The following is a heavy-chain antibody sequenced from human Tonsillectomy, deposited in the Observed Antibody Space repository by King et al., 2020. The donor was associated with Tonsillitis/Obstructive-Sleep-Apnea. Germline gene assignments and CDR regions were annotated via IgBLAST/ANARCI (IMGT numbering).Heavy chain of an antibody. V-gene: IGHV1-2*05. Sequence: VQLVESGAEVKKPGASVKVSCKASGYTFTGYYMHWVRQAPGQGLEWMGRINPNSGGTNYAQKFQGRVTMTRDTSISTAYMELSRLRSDDPVVYYCARGTTVTKGAFDIWGQGTMVTVSS. CDR1: GYTFTGYY. J-gene: IGHJ3*02. CDR3: ARGTTVTKGAFDI. D-gene: IGHD4-17*01. CDR2: INPNSGGT.